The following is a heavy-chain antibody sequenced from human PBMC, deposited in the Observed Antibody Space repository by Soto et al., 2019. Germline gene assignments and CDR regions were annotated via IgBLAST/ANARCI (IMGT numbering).Heavy chain of an antibody. J-gene: IGHJ5*02. Sequence: QVQLVQAGAEVKKPGSSVKVYCKASGGTFSSYAISWVRQAPGQGLEWMGGIIPIFGTANYAQKFQGRVTITADESTSTAYMELGSLRSEDTAVYYCVRRWDSSGYTHNWFDPWGQGTLVTVSS. CDR1: GGTFSSYA. CDR2: IIPIFGTA. V-gene: IGHV1-69*01. D-gene: IGHD3-22*01. CDR3: VRRWDSSGYTHNWFDP.